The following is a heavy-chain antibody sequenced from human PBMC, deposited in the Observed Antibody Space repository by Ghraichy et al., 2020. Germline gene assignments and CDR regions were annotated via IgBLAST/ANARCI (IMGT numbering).Heavy chain of an antibody. CDR1: GYSISSDYH. CDR2: IYHSGTT. D-gene: IGHD5-12*01. CDR3: GREVSSGCEF. Sequence: SETLSLTCAVSGYSISSDYHWGWVRQPPGKGLEWVVSIYHSGTTSYRPSLRSRVTISIDTSKNQFSLKLRSVTAADTAVYYCGREVSSGCEFWGQGTLVTVSS. V-gene: IGHV4-38-2*02. J-gene: IGHJ4*02.